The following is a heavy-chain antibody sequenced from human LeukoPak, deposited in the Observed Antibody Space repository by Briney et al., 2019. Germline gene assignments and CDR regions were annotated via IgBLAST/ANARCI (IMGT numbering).Heavy chain of an antibody. CDR1: GGSISSSSYY. Sequence: SETLSLTCTVSGGSISSSSYYWGRIRQPPGKGLEWIGSIYYSGSTYYNPSLKSRVTISVDTSKNQFSLKLSSVTAADTAVYYCARHRSSSWDLGAFDYWGQGTLVTVSS. CDR3: ARHRSSSWDLGAFDY. V-gene: IGHV4-39*01. CDR2: IYYSGST. J-gene: IGHJ4*02. D-gene: IGHD6-13*01.